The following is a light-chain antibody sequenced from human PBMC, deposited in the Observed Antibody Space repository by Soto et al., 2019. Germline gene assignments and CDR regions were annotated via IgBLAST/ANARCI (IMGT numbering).Light chain of an antibody. CDR3: QQYDSSPLT. CDR2: GAS. CDR1: QSFSSSY. Sequence: EIVLTQSPGTLSLSPGERATLSCRASQSFSSSYLAWYQQKPGQAPRLLIYGASSKATGIPDRFSGSGSGTDFTLPISRLEPEDFAVYYCQQYDSSPLTFGGGTKVEIK. J-gene: IGKJ4*01. V-gene: IGKV3-20*01.